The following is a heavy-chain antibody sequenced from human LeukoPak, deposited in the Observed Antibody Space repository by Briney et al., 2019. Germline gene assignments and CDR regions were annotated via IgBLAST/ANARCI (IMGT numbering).Heavy chain of an antibody. CDR2: RYDSGST. CDR1: GGSISSSSYY. V-gene: IGHV4-39*01. J-gene: IGHJ4*02. D-gene: IGHD1-26*01. CDR3: ARLEWELTVDS. Sequence: PSETLSLTCTVSGGSISSSSYYWGWIRQPPGKGLEWIGSRYDSGSTYYNPSLKSRVTISVDTSKGQFSMKLTSVTAADTAVYYCARLEWELTVDSWGQGTLVTVSS.